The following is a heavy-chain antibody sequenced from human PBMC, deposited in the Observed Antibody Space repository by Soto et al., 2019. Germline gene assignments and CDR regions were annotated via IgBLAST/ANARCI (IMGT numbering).Heavy chain of an antibody. D-gene: IGHD2-2*01. Sequence: GGSLRLSCAASGFTFSSYWMHWVRQAPGKGLVWVSRINSDGSSTSYADSVKGRFTISRDNAKNTLYLQMNSLRAEDTAVYYCARVGLSSILPAAIWSSFDYWGQGTLVTVSS. V-gene: IGHV3-74*01. CDR2: INSDGSST. J-gene: IGHJ4*02. CDR1: GFTFSSYW. CDR3: ARVGLSSILPAAIWSSFDY.